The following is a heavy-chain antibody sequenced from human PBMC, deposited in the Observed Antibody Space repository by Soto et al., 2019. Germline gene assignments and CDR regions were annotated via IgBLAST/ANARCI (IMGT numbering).Heavy chain of an antibody. CDR2: IHHSGTT. CDR3: ARLPAVPGSLAWFDP. V-gene: IGHV4-59*08. Sequence: SETLSLTCTVSGASIRTSYWTWVRQSPGAGLEWIAYIHHSGTTKYNPSLNSRVTVSADTSKNQISLELNSVTAADTAIYYCARLPAVPGSLAWFDPWGQGTLVTVSS. J-gene: IGHJ5*01. D-gene: IGHD3-10*01. CDR1: GASIRTSY.